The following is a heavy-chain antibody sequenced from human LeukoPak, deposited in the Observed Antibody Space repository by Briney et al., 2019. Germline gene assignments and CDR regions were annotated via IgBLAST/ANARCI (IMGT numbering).Heavy chain of an antibody. V-gene: IGHV4-61*02. Sequence: SETLSLTCTVSGGSISSSTYYWSWIRQPAGKGLEWIGRVYTSGSTNYNPSLKSRVTMSVDTSKNQFSLKLSSVTAADTAVYYCARDRAIAASGRGCWFDPWGQGTLVTVSS. CDR1: GGSISSSTYY. J-gene: IGHJ5*02. CDR2: VYTSGST. D-gene: IGHD6-13*01. CDR3: ARDRAIAASGRGCWFDP.